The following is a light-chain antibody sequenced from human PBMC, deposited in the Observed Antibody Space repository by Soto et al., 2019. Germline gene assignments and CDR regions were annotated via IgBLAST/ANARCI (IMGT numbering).Light chain of an antibody. CDR2: ATS. J-gene: IGKJ4*01. CDR3: QQSYSAPSGLT. CDR1: HSISNY. V-gene: IGKV1-39*01. Sequence: DIQMTQSPSSLSAYVGDRVTITCRASHSISNYLNWYQHKPGKAPKLLIYATSSMQSGVPSRFSGSGYGTDFTLTISSLQPEDFATYYCQQSYSAPSGLTFGEGTMVDI.